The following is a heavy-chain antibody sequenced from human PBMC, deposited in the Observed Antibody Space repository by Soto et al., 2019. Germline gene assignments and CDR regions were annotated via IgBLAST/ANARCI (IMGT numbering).Heavy chain of an antibody. J-gene: IGHJ4*02. Sequence: GASVKVSCKASGYTFTSYGISWVRQAPGQGLEWMGWISAYNGNTNYAQKLQGRVTMTTDTSTSTAYMELRSLRSDDTAVYYCARDEDPYYYDSSGYYRPLDYWGQGTLVTVSS. CDR1: GYTFTSYG. CDR3: ARDEDPYYYDSSGYYRPLDY. D-gene: IGHD3-22*01. V-gene: IGHV1-18*01. CDR2: ISAYNGNT.